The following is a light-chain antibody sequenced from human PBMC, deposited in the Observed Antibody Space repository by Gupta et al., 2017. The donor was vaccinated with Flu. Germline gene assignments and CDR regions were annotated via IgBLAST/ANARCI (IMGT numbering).Light chain of an antibody. CDR1: QGISSY. Sequence: PSFLSASVGDRVTITCRPSQGISSYLAWYQQKPGKAPKLLIFDAFTLETGVPSRFSGGGSGTEFTLTISSLQPEDFATYYCQQLDYYPRTFGQGTKVEIK. V-gene: IGKV1-9*01. CDR3: QQLDYYPRT. CDR2: DAF. J-gene: IGKJ1*01.